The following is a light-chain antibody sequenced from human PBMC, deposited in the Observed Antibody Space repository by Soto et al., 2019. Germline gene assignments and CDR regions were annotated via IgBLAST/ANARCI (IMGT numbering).Light chain of an antibody. CDR3: SSYTSNNLDV. V-gene: IGLV2-14*01. CDR1: GSDISAHNY. Sequence: QSVLTQPASVSGSPGQSITISCTGTGSDISAHNYVSWYQQHPGKAPKLMIYEVGDRPSGLSNRFSGSKSGNTASLTISRLQADDEADYYCSSYTSNNLDVFGTGTKLTVL. J-gene: IGLJ1*01. CDR2: EVG.